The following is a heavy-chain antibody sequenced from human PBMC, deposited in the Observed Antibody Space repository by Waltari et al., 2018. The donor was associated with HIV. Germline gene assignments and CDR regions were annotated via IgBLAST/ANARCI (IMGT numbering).Heavy chain of an antibody. CDR2: INPDKGGT. CDR1: GYTFTGYY. J-gene: IGHJ4*02. CDR3: ARYICSGGSCYSYYFDY. V-gene: IGHV1-2*02. D-gene: IGHD2-15*01. Sequence: QVQLVQSGAEVKKPGASVKISCKASGYTFTGYYMHWVRQAPGQGLEWMGWINPDKGGTKYAQKFQDRVTMTRETSISTAYMELSRLRSDDTAVYYCARYICSGGSCYSYYFDYWGQGTLVTVSS.